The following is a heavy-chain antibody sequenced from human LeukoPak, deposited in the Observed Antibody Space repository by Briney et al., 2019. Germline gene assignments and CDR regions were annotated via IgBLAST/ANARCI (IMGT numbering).Heavy chain of an antibody. D-gene: IGHD3-22*01. CDR1: GYTFSKFY. CDR2: LNTQPNNDYT. V-gene: IGHV1-46*01. J-gene: IGHJ4*02. Sequence: ASVKVSCKASGYTFSKFYIHWVRQAPGQGLEWMGLLNTQPNNDYTNYAQEFQGRVTLTRDMSTNTVYMKLSSLTSEDTAVYYCARTSSGYYAHFDLWGQGTLVTVS. CDR3: ARTSSGYYAHFDL.